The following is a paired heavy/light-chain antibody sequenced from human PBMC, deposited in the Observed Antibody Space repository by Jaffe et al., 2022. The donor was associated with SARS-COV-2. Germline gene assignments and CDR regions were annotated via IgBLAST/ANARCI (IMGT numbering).Heavy chain of an antibody. D-gene: IGHD2-15*01. J-gene: IGHJ6*02. V-gene: IGHV3-53*01. CDR2: IYSGGNT. CDR1: GFTVSSDY. CDR3: ARVHYSLCGMDV. Sequence: EVQLVESGGGLIQPGGSLRLSCAASGFTVSSDYMSWIRQAPGKGLEWVSVIYSGGNTYYADSVKGRFTISRDNSQNTVYLQMNSLRAEDTAVYYCARVHYSLCGMDVWGQGTTVTVSS.
Light chain of an antibody. CDR3: QQYYNTPPT. Sequence: DIVMTQSPDSLAVSLGERATINCKSSQSVLYNNKNYLTWYQQKPGQPPKMLIYWASTRESGVPDRFSGSGSGTDFTLTISSLQAEDVAVYYCQQYYNTPPTFGGGTRVEIK. J-gene: IGKJ4*01. V-gene: IGKV4-1*01. CDR2: WAS. CDR1: QSVLYNNKNY.